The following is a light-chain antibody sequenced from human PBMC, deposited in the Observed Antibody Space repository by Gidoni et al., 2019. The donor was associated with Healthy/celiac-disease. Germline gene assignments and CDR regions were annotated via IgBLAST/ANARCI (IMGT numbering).Light chain of an antibody. CDR2: DVS. J-gene: IGLJ2*01. V-gene: IGLV2-14*03. CDR3: SSYTSSSTLV. Sequence: QSALTQPASVSGSPGQSITISCTGTSSDVGGYNYVSWYQQHPGKATKLMIYDVSNRPSGVSNRFSGSKSGNTASLTISGLQAEDEADYYCSSYTSSSTLVFGGGTKLTXL. CDR1: SSDVGGYNY.